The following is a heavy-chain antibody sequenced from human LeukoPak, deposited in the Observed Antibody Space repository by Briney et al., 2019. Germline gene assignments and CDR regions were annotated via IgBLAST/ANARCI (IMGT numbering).Heavy chain of an antibody. CDR2: IIPIFGTA. Sequence: SVKVSCKASGGTFSSYAISWVQQAPGQGLEWMGRIIPIFGTANYAQKFQGRVTITTDESTSTAYMELSSLRSEDTAVYYCARDWGVEFYYDSSGTLTYAFDIWGQGTMVTVSS. J-gene: IGHJ3*02. CDR1: GGTFSSYA. CDR3: ARDWGVEFYYDSSGTLTYAFDI. V-gene: IGHV1-69*05. D-gene: IGHD3-22*01.